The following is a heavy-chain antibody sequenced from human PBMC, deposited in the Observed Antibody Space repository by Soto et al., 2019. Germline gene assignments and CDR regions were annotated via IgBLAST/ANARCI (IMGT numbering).Heavy chain of an antibody. CDR3: ARDPLFGAFDI. J-gene: IGHJ3*02. CDR2: INGDGSAQ. Sequence: GGSPRLSCAASGFTFTRFWMSWVRQAPGKGLEWVANINGDGSAQDYAGSVKGRFAISRDNPKNSLYLQMNSLRADDTAVYYCARDPLFGAFDIWGQGTMVTVSS. V-gene: IGHV3-7*01. D-gene: IGHD2-21*01. CDR1: GFTFTRFW.